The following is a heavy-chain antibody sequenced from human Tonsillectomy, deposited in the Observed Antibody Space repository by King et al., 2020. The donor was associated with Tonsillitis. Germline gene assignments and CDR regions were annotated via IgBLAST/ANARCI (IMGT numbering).Heavy chain of an antibody. V-gene: IGHV1-8*01. D-gene: IGHD3-10*01. CDR2: MNPNSGNT. CDR3: ATTGLRGGGPWYFDL. J-gene: IGHJ2*01. CDR1: GYTFTNHD. Sequence: QLVQSGDDVKKPGASVKVSCEASGYTFTNHDINWVRQATGQGLEWMGWMNPNSGNTSYAQKFQGRVTMTRNTSISAAYMELTSLRAEDTAEYYCATTGLRGGGPWYFDLWGRGTLVTVSS.